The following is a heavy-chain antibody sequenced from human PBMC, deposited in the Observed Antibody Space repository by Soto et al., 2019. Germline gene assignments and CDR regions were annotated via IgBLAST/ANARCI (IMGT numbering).Heavy chain of an antibody. CDR2: IYWHADK. Sequence: QITLKASGPTLVKPTQTLTLTCTFSGFSLSTSGLGGGWHSQPPGKALQWHALIYWHADKRYRPALKTRLTITTDTSNGKVVLTMCTMAPVDPATYYCVTRYNTGTYSFDYTGQGTLVTVSS. J-gene: IGHJ4*02. D-gene: IGHD4-4*01. CDR1: GFSLSTSGLG. CDR3: VTRYNTGTYSFDY. V-gene: IGHV2-5*01.